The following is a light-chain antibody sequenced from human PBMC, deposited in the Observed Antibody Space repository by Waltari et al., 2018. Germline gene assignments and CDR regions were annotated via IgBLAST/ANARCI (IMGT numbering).Light chain of an antibody. CDR3: QHYVNVPAT. Sequence: YLDEHQRNAGQAPRVVIYQPPSRGTGVPDRFGGIGSGTDFSLTISRLEPEDCAVYYGQHYVNVPATFGQGTKVEIK. CDR1: Y. V-gene: IGKV3D-20*02. J-gene: IGKJ1*01. CDR2: QPP.